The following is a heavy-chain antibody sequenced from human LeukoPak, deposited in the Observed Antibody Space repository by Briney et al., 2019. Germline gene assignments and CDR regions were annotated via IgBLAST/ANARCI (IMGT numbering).Heavy chain of an antibody. J-gene: IGHJ4*02. Sequence: GGSLRLSCAASGFTFSSYGMHWVRQAPGKGLEWVAVIWYDGSNKYYADSVKGRFTISRDNSKNTLYLQMNSLRAEDTAVYYCARDHDYGGNSPFDYWGQGTLVTVSS. CDR3: ARDHDYGGNSPFDY. CDR2: IWYDGSNK. D-gene: IGHD4-23*01. V-gene: IGHV3-33*01. CDR1: GFTFSSYG.